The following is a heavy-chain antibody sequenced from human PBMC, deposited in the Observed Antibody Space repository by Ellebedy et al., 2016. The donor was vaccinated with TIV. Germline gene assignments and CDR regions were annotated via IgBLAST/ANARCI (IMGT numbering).Heavy chain of an antibody. Sequence: AASVKVSCKASGYTFTSYFIHWVRQAPGQGPEWMGIINPSTGSTTYAQKLQGRVTMNRDTSTSTVYMELSSLRSEDTAVCFCARSRSSGWLHTPDYWGQGTLVTVSS. J-gene: IGHJ4*02. CDR2: INPSTGST. D-gene: IGHD6-19*01. CDR3: ARSRSSGWLHTPDY. V-gene: IGHV1-46*04. CDR1: GYTFTSYF.